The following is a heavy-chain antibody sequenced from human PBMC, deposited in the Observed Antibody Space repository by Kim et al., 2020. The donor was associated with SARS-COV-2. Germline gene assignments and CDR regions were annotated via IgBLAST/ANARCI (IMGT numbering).Heavy chain of an antibody. Sequence: GGSLRLSCAASGFTFSSYSMNWVRQAPGKGLEWVSSISSSSSYIYYADSVKGRFTISRDNAKNSLYLQMNSLRAEDTAVYYCARDLHPYYYDSSGYYYFDYWGQGTLVTVSS. CDR2: ISSSSSYI. CDR3: ARDLHPYYYDSSGYYYFDY. J-gene: IGHJ4*02. CDR1: GFTFSSYS. V-gene: IGHV3-21*01. D-gene: IGHD3-22*01.